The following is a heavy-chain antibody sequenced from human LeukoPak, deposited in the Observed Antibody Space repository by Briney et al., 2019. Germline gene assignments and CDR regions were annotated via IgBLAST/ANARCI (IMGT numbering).Heavy chain of an antibody. CDR1: GLTFIGFA. CDR2: ISYDGSKK. V-gene: IGHV3-30-3*01. Sequence: FLRLSCAGCGLTFIGFALHGKPRAPGKVGDGMGAISYDGSKKYYADSVTGRFTISRDNSKNTLYLQMNSLRAEDTAVYYCARAYYDTSGYYYWPAYWGQGTLVTVSS. J-gene: IGHJ4*02. CDR3: ARAYYDTSGYYYWPAY. D-gene: IGHD3-22*01.